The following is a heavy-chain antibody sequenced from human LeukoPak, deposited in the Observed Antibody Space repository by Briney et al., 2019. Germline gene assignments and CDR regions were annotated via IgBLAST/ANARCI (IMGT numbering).Heavy chain of an antibody. CDR3: ARGPTVTTDY. CDR2: INPNSGGT. Sequence: ASVKVSCKASGYTFTGYYMHWVRLAPGQGLEWMGWINPNSGGTNYAQNFQGRVTMTRDTSISTAYMELSRLKSDDTAVYYCARGPTVTTDYWGQGTLVTVSS. V-gene: IGHV1-2*02. CDR1: GYTFTGYY. J-gene: IGHJ4*02. D-gene: IGHD4-17*01.